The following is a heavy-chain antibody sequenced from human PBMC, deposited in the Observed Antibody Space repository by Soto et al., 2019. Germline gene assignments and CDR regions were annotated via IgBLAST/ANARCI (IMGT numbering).Heavy chain of an antibody. Sequence: PSETLSLTCAVSGYSISSGYYWGWIRQPPGKGLEWIGSIYHSGSTYYNPFLKSRVTISVDTSKNQFSLKLSSVTAADTAVYYCARVNKSAFDIWGQGXMVTV. CDR3: ARVNKSAFDI. CDR2: IYHSGST. J-gene: IGHJ3*02. V-gene: IGHV4-38-2*01. CDR1: GYSISSGYY.